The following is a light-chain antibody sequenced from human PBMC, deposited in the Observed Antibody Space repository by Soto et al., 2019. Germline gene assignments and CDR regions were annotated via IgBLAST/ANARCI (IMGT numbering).Light chain of an antibody. CDR3: SSYTSISSLGI. V-gene: IGLV2-14*01. CDR1: GSDVGSYKY. Sequence: QSALTQPASVSGSLGQSITISCTGTGSDVGSYKYVSWYQQHPGKAPKLIIFEVRNRPSGVSDRFSGSKSGNTASLTISGLQAEDEADYFCSSYTSISSLGIFGTGTKLTVL. J-gene: IGLJ1*01. CDR2: EVR.